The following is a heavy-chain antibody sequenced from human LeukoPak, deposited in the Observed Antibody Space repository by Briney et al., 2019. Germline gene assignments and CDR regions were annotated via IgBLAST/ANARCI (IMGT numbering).Heavy chain of an antibody. D-gene: IGHD3-22*01. CDR2: INPNSGTT. Sequence: GASVKVSCKASGYTFTDYYMHWVRQAPGQGLEWMGRINPNSGTTNYAQRFQGRVIMTRDASINTAYMELSSLRSDDTAVYYCARVSSSGGYYSYDTFNIWGQGTMVTVSS. J-gene: IGHJ3*02. CDR3: ARVSSSGGYYSYDTFNI. V-gene: IGHV1-2*06. CDR1: GYTFTDYY.